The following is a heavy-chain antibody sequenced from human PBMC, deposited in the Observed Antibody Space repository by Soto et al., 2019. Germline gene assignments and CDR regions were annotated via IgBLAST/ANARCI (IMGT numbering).Heavy chain of an antibody. V-gene: IGHV4-31*03. D-gene: IGHD3-3*01. CDR3: ARALRFLEWSLIDY. CDR1: GGSISSGGYY. Sequence: QVQLQESGPGLVKPSQTLSLTCTVSGGSISSGGYYWSWIRQHPGKGLEWIGYIYYSGSTYYNPSLKSRATISVDTSKNQFSLKLSSVTAADTAVYYCARALRFLEWSLIDYWGQGTLVTVSS. J-gene: IGHJ4*02. CDR2: IYYSGST.